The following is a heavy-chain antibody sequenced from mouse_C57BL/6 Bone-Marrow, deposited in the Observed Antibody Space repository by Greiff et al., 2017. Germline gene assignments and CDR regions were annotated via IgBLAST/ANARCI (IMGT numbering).Heavy chain of an antibody. D-gene: IGHD2-2*01. CDR3: ARPFYYGYDVRFAY. J-gene: IGHJ3*01. Sequence: VQLQQPGAELVRPGTSVKLSCKASGYSFTDYNMNWVKQSNGKSLEWIGVINPNYGTTSYNQKFKGKATLTVDQSSSTAYMQLNSLTSEDSAVYYCARPFYYGYDVRFAYWGQGTLVTVSA. CDR2: INPNYGTT. V-gene: IGHV1-39*01. CDR1: GYSFTDYN.